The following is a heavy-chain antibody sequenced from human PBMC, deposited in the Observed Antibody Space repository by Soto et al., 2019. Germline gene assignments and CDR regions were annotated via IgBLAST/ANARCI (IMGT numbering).Heavy chain of an antibody. Sequence: QVQLQESGPGLVKPSQTLSLTCTVSGGSISSGDYYWSWIRQHPGKGLEWIGYIYYSGSTYYNPSLKKRVTTSVDTSKNQFSLKLSSVTAADTDVYYCARWWSDRRQGFDPWGQGTLVTVSS. D-gene: IGHD3-3*01. J-gene: IGHJ5*02. V-gene: IGHV4-31*03. CDR3: ARWWSDRRQGFDP. CDR2: IYYSGST. CDR1: GGSISSGDYY.